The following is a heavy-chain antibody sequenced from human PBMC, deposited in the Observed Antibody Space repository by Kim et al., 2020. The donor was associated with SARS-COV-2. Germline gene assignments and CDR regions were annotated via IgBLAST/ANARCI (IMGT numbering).Heavy chain of an antibody. Sequence: GESLKISCKGSGYSFTSYWIGWVRQMPGKGLEWMGNIYPGDSDTRYSPSFQGQVTISADKSISTAYLQWSCLKAPDTAMYYCARKPSTYYDISGRNWYFDLWGRGTLVTVSS. J-gene: IGHJ2*01. CDR3: ARKPSTYYDISGRNWYFDL. CDR2: IYPGDSDT. V-gene: IGHV5-51*01. D-gene: IGHD3-22*01. CDR1: GYSFTSYW.